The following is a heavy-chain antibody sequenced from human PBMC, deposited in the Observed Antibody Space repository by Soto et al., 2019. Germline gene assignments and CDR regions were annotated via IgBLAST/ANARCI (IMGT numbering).Heavy chain of an antibody. V-gene: IGHV3-21*01. D-gene: IGHD2-15*01. J-gene: IGHJ4*02. CDR3: ARDGGVAATLANYFDY. CDR1: GFTFNSYS. Sequence: GSLRLSCAASGFTFNSYSMNWVRQAPGKGLEWVSSMSRSSRYIYYADSVKGRFTISRDNARNSVYLQMNSLRAEDTAVYYCARDGGVAATLANYFDYWGQGTLVTVSS. CDR2: MSRSSRYI.